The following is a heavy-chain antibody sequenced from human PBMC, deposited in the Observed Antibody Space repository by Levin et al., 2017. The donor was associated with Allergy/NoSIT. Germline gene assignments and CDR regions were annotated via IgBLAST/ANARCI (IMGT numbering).Heavy chain of an antibody. CDR2: IRQDGSEK. CDR3: ATATDSAYPLNWFDS. Sequence: LSLTCAGSGFNFNNYWMSWVRQAPGKGLEWVANIRQDGSEKYYLDSVKGRFTISRDNAKKSLYLQMTFLSAEDTAMYYCATATDSAYPLNWFDSWGQGTLVTVSS. V-gene: IGHV3-7*05. CDR1: GFNFNNYW. D-gene: IGHD5-12*01. J-gene: IGHJ5*01.